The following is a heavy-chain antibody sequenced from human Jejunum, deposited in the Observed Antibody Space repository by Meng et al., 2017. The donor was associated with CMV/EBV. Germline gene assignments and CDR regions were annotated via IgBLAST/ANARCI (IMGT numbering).Heavy chain of an antibody. D-gene: IGHD4-17*01. J-gene: IGHJ6*02. Sequence: GYTCSTYAIGWGRQATGRGREWMGWVSAYNGDTNYAHRLHGRVSMTTDTSTTTAYMELRSLRSDDTGVYYCARIPVTSGSSYGLDVWGQGTTVTVSS. V-gene: IGHV1-18*01. CDR2: VSAYNGDT. CDR3: ARIPVTSGSSYGLDV. CDR1: GYTCSTYA.